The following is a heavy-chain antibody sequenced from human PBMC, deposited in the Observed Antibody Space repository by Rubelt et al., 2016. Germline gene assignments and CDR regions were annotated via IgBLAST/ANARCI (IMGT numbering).Heavy chain of an antibody. Sequence: VQLVESGGGLVQPGGSLRLSCAASGFTFSSYEMNWVRQAPGKGLEWVSYISSSGSTIYYADSVKGRFTSSIDNAKNLLYLQMNSLRAEDTAVYYCARGGRYSYGGFDDWGQGTLVTVSS. D-gene: IGHD5-18*01. J-gene: IGHJ4*02. CDR3: ARGGRYSYGGFDD. CDR2: ISSSGSTI. V-gene: IGHV3-48*03. CDR1: GFTFSSYE.